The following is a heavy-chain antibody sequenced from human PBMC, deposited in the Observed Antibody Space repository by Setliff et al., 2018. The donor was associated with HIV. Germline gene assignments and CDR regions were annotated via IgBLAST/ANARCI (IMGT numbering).Heavy chain of an antibody. CDR1: GYTLTEVS. D-gene: IGHD3-10*01. CDR3: ARVGSRTIWFLLDY. CDR2: INPNSGGT. J-gene: IGHJ4*02. Sequence: GASVKVSCKISGYTLTEVSMHWVRQAPGQGLEWMGWINPNSGGTNYAQKFQGRVTIPRDTSITTAYMELSGLRSDDTAVYYCARVGSRTIWFLLDYWGQGTLVTVSS. V-gene: IGHV1-2*02.